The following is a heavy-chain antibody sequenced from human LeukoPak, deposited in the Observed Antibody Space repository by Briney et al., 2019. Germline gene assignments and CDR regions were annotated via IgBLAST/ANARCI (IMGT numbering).Heavy chain of an antibody. V-gene: IGHV3-72*01. CDR2: IRNKANSYTT. J-gene: IGHJ4*02. D-gene: IGHD2-2*01. CDR1: GFTFSDHY. Sequence: GGSLRLSCVASGFTFSDHYMGWVRQAPGGGLEWIGRIRNKANSYTTEYAASVKGRFTISRDDSKNSLYLQMNSLKTEDTALYYCARSRGFCGTTSCYHLDYWGQGTLVTVSS. CDR3: ARSRGFCGTTSCYHLDY.